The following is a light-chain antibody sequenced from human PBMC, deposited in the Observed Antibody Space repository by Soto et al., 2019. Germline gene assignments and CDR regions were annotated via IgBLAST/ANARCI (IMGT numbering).Light chain of an antibody. V-gene: IGKV3-20*01. CDR2: GAS. J-gene: IGKJ1*01. Sequence: EIVWTQSPGTLSLSPGDRATLSCRASQSVNSNFLAWYQRKRGQAPRLLIYGASNRATDIPYRFSASGSGTDFTLTITRLEAEDFAVYYCQQYDSTPPTFGQGTKVEVK. CDR3: QQYDSTPPT. CDR1: QSVNSNF.